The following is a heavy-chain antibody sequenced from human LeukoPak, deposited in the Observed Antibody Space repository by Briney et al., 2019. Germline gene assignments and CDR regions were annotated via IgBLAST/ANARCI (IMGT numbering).Heavy chain of an antibody. J-gene: IGHJ4*02. CDR2: IIPIFGTA. CDR3: AMGGYYRVYFDY. D-gene: IGHD3-10*01. CDR1: GGTFSSYA. V-gene: IGHV1-69*13. Sequence: SVKVSCKASGGTFSSYAISWVRQAPGQGLEWMGGIIPIFGTANYAQKFQGRVTITADESTSTAFMELSSLRSEDTAVYYCAMGGYYRVYFDYWGQGTLVTVSS.